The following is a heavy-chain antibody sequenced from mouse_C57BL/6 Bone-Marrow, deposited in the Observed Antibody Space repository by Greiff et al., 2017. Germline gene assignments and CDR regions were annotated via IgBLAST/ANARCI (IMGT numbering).Heavy chain of an antibody. V-gene: IGHV5-6*02. J-gene: IGHJ1*03. CDR2: ISSGGSYT. Sequence: EVKLMESGGDLVKPGGSLKLSCAASGFTFSSYGMSWVRQTPDKRLEWVATISSGGSYTYYPDSVKGRFTISRDTAKNTLYLQMSSLKSEDTVMYYCARHDSSGYDWYFDVWGTGTTVTVSS. D-gene: IGHD3-2*02. CDR1: GFTFSSYG. CDR3: ARHDSSGYDWYFDV.